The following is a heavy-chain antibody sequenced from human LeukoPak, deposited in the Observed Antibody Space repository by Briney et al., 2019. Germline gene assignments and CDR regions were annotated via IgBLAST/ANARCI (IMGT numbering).Heavy chain of an antibody. CDR1: GFTVISNY. CDR2: IYGGGST. D-gene: IGHD6-19*01. Sequence: GGSLRLSCAAPGFTVISNYMSWVRQAPGKGLEWVSVIYGGGSTYYADSVKGRFTISRDNSKNTLYLQMNSLRAEDTAVYYCASVGGGSGWYQGGYWGQGTLVTVSS. J-gene: IGHJ4*02. CDR3: ASVGGGSGWYQGGY. V-gene: IGHV3-66*01.